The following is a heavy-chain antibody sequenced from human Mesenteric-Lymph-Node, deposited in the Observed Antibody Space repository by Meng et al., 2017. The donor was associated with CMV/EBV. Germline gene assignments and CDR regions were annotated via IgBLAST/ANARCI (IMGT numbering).Heavy chain of an antibody. CDR2: ISSSSSYI. Sequence: GESLKISCAASGFTFSSYSMNWVRQAPGKGLEWVSSISSSSSYIYYADSVKGRFTISRDNAKNSLYLQMNSLRAEDTAVYYCAREWITGTTDYWGQGTLVTVSS. V-gene: IGHV3-21*01. CDR1: GFTFSSYS. CDR3: AREWITGTTDY. D-gene: IGHD1-7*01. J-gene: IGHJ4*02.